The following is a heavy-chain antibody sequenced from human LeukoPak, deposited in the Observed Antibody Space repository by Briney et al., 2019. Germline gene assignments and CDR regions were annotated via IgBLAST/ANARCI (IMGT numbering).Heavy chain of an antibody. J-gene: IGHJ3*02. Sequence: PSETLSLTCTVSGGSISSYYWSWIRQPPGKGLEWIGYIYYSGSTNYNPSLKSRVTISVDTSKNQFSLKLSSVTAADTAVYYCARGAARRYSRFAFDIWGQGTMVTVSS. CDR1: GGSISSYY. D-gene: IGHD2-15*01. CDR2: IYYSGST. CDR3: ARGAARRYSRFAFDI. V-gene: IGHV4-59*01.